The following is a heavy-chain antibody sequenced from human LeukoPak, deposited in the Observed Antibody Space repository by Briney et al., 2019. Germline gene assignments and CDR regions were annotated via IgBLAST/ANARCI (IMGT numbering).Heavy chain of an antibody. CDR3: ATFGLLGALRELLHY. Sequence: GGSLRLSCAASGFTVSSNYMSWVRQAPGKGLEWVSVIYSGGSTYYADSVKGRFTISRDNSKNTLYLQMNSLRAEDTAVYYCATFGLLGALRELLHYWGQGTLVTVSS. D-gene: IGHD3-10*01. V-gene: IGHV3-53*01. CDR1: GFTVSSNY. CDR2: IYSGGST. J-gene: IGHJ4*02.